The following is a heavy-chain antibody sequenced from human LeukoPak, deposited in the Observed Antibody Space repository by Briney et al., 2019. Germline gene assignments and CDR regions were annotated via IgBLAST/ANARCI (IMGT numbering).Heavy chain of an antibody. D-gene: IGHD1-26*01. CDR1: GFTFSSYA. V-gene: IGHV3-7*01. CDR2: IKEDGTET. Sequence: GGSLRLSCAASGFTFSSYAMSWVRQAPGKGLEWVANIKEDGTETYYVDSVKGRFTISRDNAKNSLYLQMNSLKAEDTAIYYCAREVGTPQAFDIWGQGTMVTVSS. J-gene: IGHJ3*02. CDR3: AREVGTPQAFDI.